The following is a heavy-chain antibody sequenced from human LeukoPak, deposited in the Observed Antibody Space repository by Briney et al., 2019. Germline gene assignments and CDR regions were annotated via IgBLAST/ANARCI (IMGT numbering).Heavy chain of an antibody. D-gene: IGHD3-10*01. CDR2: IKHDGSEA. CDR1: EFTFNRYW. V-gene: IGHV3-7*04. CDR3: TRDALFGSVRTHLDF. Sequence: GGSLRHSCAASEFTFNRYWMSWVRQAPGKGLEWVANIKHDGSEAHYVDSVKGRFTISRDNAKNSLSPQMNSLNVDDTGVYFCTRDALFGSVRTHLDFWSQGTLVSVSS. J-gene: IGHJ4*02.